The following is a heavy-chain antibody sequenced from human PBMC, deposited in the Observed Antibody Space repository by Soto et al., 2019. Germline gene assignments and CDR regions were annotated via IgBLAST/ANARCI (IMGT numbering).Heavy chain of an antibody. CDR3: ATSYGSGYRAFDY. V-gene: IGHV1-69*04. CDR2: VNPILSMS. J-gene: IGHJ4*02. CDR1: GDTFSFYS. D-gene: IGHD3-10*01. Sequence: QVQLVQSGAEVKRPGSSVKVSCKASGDTFSFYSINWVRQAPGLGLEWMGRVNPILSMSNYAQRFQGRVTMTADKSTSTAYMEQSGLRYEDTAMYYCATSYGSGYRAFDYWGQGALVTVSS.